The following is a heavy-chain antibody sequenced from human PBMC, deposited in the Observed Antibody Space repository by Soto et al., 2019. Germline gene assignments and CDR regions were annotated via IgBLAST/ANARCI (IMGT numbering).Heavy chain of an antibody. CDR1: GYTFNKYS. D-gene: IGHD4-17*01. J-gene: IGHJ4*02. CDR3: TRGHGDFAGDFDY. CDR2: SSASNGNT. Sequence: QGQLVLSGAEVKKPGASVKVSCKASGYTFNKYSISWVRQAPGQGLEWMGWSSASNGNTDFAQKFQGRVTMAIDTSTSTAYMELRSLRSDDTAVCYCTRGHGDFAGDFDYWGQGTLVTVSS. V-gene: IGHV1-18*04.